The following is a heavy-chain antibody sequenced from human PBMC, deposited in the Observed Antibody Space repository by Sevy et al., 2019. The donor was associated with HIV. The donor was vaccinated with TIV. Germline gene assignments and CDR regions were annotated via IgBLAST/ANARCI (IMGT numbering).Heavy chain of an antibody. CDR3: ARAVLEISTWRSDY. CDR1: AFTFSSYR. Sequence: GGSLRLSCAASAFTFSSYRMTWVRQAPGKGLEWVSCISSTSAYINYADSVKGRFTISRDNAKTLLYLQMDSLRAEDTAVYYCARAVLEISTWRSDYWGQGTLVTVSS. V-gene: IGHV3-21*01. CDR2: ISSTSAYI. J-gene: IGHJ4*02. D-gene: IGHD1-1*01.